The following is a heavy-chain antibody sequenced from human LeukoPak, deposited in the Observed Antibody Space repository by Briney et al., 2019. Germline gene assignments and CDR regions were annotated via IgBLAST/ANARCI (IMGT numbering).Heavy chain of an antibody. D-gene: IGHD4-17*01. CDR2: IYYSGSA. Sequence: SETLSLTCTVSGGSISSSSYYWGWIRQPPGKGLEWIGSIYYSGSAYYNPSLKSRVTISVDTSKNQFSLKLSSVTAANTAVYYCARYGDYVGYFDYWGQGTLVTVSS. V-gene: IGHV4-39*01. CDR3: ARYGDYVGYFDY. J-gene: IGHJ4*02. CDR1: GGSISSSSYY.